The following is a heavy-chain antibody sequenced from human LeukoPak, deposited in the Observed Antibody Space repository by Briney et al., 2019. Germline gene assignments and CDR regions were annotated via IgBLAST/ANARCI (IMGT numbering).Heavy chain of an antibody. J-gene: IGHJ4*02. CDR3: ARDRGSVVGAIDY. CDR2: INPNSGGT. Sequence: ASVKVSCKASGYTFTGYYMHWVRQAPGQGLEWMGWINPNSGGTNYAQKFQGRVTMTRDTSISTAYMELSRLRSDGTAVYYCARDRGSVVGAIDYWGQGTLVSVSS. D-gene: IGHD1-26*01. V-gene: IGHV1-2*02. CDR1: GYTFTGYY.